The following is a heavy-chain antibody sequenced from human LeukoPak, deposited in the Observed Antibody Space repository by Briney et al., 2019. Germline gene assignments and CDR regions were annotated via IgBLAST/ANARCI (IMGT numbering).Heavy chain of an antibody. CDR3: ARWGAAFDY. Sequence: GGSLRLSCAASGFSFSSYWMSWVRQAPGKGLVWVANIKEDGSDKYYVDSMKGRFTISRDNAKNSLYLHVNSLRAEDTAVYYCARWGAAFDYWGQGTLVTVSS. V-gene: IGHV3-7*03. D-gene: IGHD1-26*01. J-gene: IGHJ4*02. CDR1: GFSFSSYW. CDR2: IKEDGSDK.